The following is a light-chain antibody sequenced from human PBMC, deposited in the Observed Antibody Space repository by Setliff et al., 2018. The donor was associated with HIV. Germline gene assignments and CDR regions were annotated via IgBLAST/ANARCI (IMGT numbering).Light chain of an antibody. CDR3: AAWDDSLNGYV. V-gene: IGLV1-44*01. CDR1: SSNVESNT. CDR2: SNS. J-gene: IGLJ1*01. Sequence: QSVLTQPPSASGTPGQRVTISCSGGSSNVESNTVNWYQQLPGTAPKLLIYSNSPRPSGVPDRFSGSKSGTSASLAISGLQSEDEADYYCAAWDDSLNGYVVGTGTKV.